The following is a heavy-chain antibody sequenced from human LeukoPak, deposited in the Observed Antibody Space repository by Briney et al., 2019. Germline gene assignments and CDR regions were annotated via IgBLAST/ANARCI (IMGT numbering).Heavy chain of an antibody. V-gene: IGHV3-7*01. CDR2: IKQDGSEK. CDR1: GFTFSSYW. Sequence: GGSLRLSCAASGFTFSSYWMSWVRQAPGKGLEWVANIKQDGSEKYYVDSVKGRFTISRDNAKNSLYLQMNSLRVEDTAVYYCARLGLEVGGPNWFDPWGQGTLVTVS. D-gene: IGHD1-1*01. CDR3: ARLGLEVGGPNWFDP. J-gene: IGHJ5*02.